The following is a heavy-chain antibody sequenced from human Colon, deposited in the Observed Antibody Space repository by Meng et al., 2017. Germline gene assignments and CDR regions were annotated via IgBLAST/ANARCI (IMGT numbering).Heavy chain of an antibody. Sequence: QLQLQESGSRLWKPSPTLSLTCAVSGDSVTTSLSPWSWIRQSPGKGLEWIGNIYDNGYTYYNPSLRSRVTISVDRSKNQFSLKLNSVTAADTAVYFCTRGYRGTTYFAYWGQGNLVTVSS. V-gene: IGHV4-30-2*06. J-gene: IGHJ4*02. CDR2: IYDNGYT. CDR3: TRGYRGTTYFAY. CDR1: GDSVTTSLSP. D-gene: IGHD2/OR15-2a*01.